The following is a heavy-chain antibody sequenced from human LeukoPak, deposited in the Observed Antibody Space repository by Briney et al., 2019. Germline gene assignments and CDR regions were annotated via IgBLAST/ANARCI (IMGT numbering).Heavy chain of an antibody. Sequence: GASVKVSCKASGYTFTGYYMHWVRQAPGQGLEWMGWINPNSGGTNYAQKFQGRVTMTRDTSISTAYMELSRLRSDDTAVYYCTIVVVVAATPSWFDPWGQGTLVTVSS. CDR2: INPNSGGT. CDR1: GYTFTGYY. V-gene: IGHV1-2*02. D-gene: IGHD2-15*01. J-gene: IGHJ5*02. CDR3: TIVVVVAATPSWFDP.